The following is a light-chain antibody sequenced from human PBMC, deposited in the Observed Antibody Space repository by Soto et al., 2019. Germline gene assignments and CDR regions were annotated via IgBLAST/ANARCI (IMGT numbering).Light chain of an antibody. CDR2: AAS. V-gene: IGKV1-39*01. J-gene: IGKJ1*01. CDR1: QSVSSY. CDR3: QQSFVPPRT. Sequence: DIQMTQSPSSPSASVGDRVTITCRASQSVSSYLNWYQQKPGKAPKVLIYAASALQSGVPARFSGSGYGTDFTLTIDSLQPEDFATYYCQQSFVPPRTFGQGTKVEIK.